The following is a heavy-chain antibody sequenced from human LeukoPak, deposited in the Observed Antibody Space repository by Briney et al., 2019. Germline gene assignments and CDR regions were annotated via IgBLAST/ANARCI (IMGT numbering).Heavy chain of an antibody. V-gene: IGHV3-15*01. D-gene: IGHD4-23*01. Sequence: GGSLRLSCAASGFTFSSYGMHWVRQAPGQGLEWLGRIKTKTDGGTTDYAAPVKGRFTISRDDSKDTLYLQMNSLKSDDTAVYYCANIFGGNSHRSDYWGQGTLVTVSS. J-gene: IGHJ4*02. CDR2: IKTKTDGGTT. CDR3: ANIFGGNSHRSDY. CDR1: GFTFSSYG.